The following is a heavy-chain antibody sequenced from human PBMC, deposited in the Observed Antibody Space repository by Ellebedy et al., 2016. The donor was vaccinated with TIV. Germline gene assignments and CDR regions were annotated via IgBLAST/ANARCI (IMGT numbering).Heavy chain of an antibody. D-gene: IGHD1-1*01. J-gene: IGHJ3*02. CDR2: IPRDSDAM. V-gene: IGHV3-48*02. CDR3: VRDLHWAFDI. Sequence: PGGSLRLSCSASGFTFSSFRMNWVGQAPGKGLEWVSYIPRDSDAMSYADSVKGRLTISRANAKNSLYLQMTSLRDADTAVYYCVRDLHWAFDIWGQGTVVTVSS. CDR1: GFTFSSFR.